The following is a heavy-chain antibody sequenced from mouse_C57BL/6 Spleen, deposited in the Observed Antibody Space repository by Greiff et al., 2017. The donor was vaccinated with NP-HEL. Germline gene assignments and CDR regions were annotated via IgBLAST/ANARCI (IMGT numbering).Heavy chain of an antibody. CDR3: ARRIYYGYDVPFAY. CDR1: GYTFTDYY. D-gene: IGHD2-2*01. J-gene: IGHJ3*01. Sequence: EVQLQQSGPELVKPGASVKISCKASGYTFTDYYMNWVKQSHGKSLEWIGDINPNNGGTSYNQKFKGKATLTVDKSSSTAYMELRSLTSEDSAVYYCARRIYYGYDVPFAYWGQGTLVTVSA. V-gene: IGHV1-26*01. CDR2: INPNNGGT.